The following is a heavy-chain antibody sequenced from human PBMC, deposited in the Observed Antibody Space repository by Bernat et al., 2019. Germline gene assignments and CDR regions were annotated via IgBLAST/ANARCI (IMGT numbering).Heavy chain of an antibody. CDR1: GFTFSSYW. CDR2: IKQDGSEK. J-gene: IGHJ6*03. CDR3: ATLVVPGYYSYMDV. D-gene: IGHD2-2*01. V-gene: IGHV3-7*01. Sequence: EVQLVESGGGLVQPGGSLRLSCAASGFTFSSYWMSWVRQAPGKGLEWVANIKQDGSEKTYVDSVKGRFTIARDNAKKSVYLQMKSLRAEDTAVYYCATLVVPGYYSYMDVWGKGTTATVSS.